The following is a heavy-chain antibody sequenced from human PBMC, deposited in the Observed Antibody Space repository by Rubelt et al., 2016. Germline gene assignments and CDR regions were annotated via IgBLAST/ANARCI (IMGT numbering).Heavy chain of an antibody. J-gene: IGHJ4*02. CDR1: GGSISRGGYS. V-gene: IGHV4-30-2*01. CDR3: ARGAYSGSYYRSQSFDY. Sequence: QLQLQESGSGLVNPSQTLSLTCAVSGGSISRGGYSWTWIRQPPGKGLEWIGYISQSGSTYYTPSLKGRVTISVVRSKNQISLNLSSVTAADTAVYYCARGAYSGSYYRSQSFDYWGQGTLVTVSS. CDR2: ISQSGST. D-gene: IGHD1-26*01.